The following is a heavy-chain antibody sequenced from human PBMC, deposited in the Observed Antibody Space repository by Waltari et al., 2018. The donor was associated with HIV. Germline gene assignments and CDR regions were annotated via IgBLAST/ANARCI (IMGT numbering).Heavy chain of an antibody. V-gene: IGHV3-23*01. J-gene: IGHJ5*02. D-gene: IGHD6-13*01. Sequence: EVQLLESGGGLVQPGGSLRHSCRGSGFSFSIYAMNCLRQAPGKGLEWVSGISGSGDNRYYADSVKGRFTISRDNSKNKVFLQMKSLRPEDTAFYYCTKDPVTAVGNINWFDPWGQGTLVTVSS. CDR2: ISGSGDNR. CDR1: GFSFSIYA. CDR3: TKDPVTAVGNINWFDP.